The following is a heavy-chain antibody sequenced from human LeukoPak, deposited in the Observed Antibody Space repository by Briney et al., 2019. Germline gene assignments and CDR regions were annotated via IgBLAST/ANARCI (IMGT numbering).Heavy chain of an antibody. CDR1: GGSFSAYY. CDR3: ATEEDYDAY. V-gene: IGHV4-34*01. CDR2: IHHSGST. J-gene: IGHJ4*02. Sequence: SETLSLTCAVYGGSFSAYYWSWIRQSPGKGLEWIGEIHHSGSTKYNPSLKCRVTISVDMSQSQFSLKLTSVTAADTAVYYCATEEDYDAYWGQGILVTVSS.